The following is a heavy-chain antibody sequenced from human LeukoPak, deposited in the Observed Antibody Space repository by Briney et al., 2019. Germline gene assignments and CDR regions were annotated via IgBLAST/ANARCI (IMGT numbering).Heavy chain of an antibody. V-gene: IGHV3-7*01. CDR1: GFTFSSYW. CDR2: IKQDGSEK. Sequence: GGSLRLSCAASGFTFSSYWMNWVRQAPGKGLEWVANIKQDGSEKFYVDSVKGRFAISRDNAKNSLYLQMNSRRAEDTAVYYCARGSYGTGSYYKEPAFDYWGQGTLVTVSS. D-gene: IGHD3-10*01. J-gene: IGHJ4*02. CDR3: ARGSYGTGSYYKEPAFDY.